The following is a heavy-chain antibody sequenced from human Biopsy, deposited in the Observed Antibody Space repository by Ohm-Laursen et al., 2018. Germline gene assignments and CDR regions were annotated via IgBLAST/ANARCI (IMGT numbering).Heavy chain of an antibody. CDR2: INQAGTT. D-gene: IGHD2-15*01. J-gene: IGHJ4*02. V-gene: IGHV4-34*08. Sequence: GTLSLTCAVSGKTFSDYQWSWIRQPPGKGLEWIGQINQAGTTNYNPSLKSRVPISADASKYEFSLRLTSVTAADTAVYLCGNEVHGRGYWGLGAQVTVSS. CDR3: GNEVHGRGY. CDR1: GKTFSDYQ.